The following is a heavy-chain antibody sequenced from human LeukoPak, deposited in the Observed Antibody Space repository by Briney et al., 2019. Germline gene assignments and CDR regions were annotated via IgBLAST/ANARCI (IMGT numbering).Heavy chain of an antibody. CDR1: GFSFNKYA. J-gene: IGHJ5*02. V-gene: IGHV3-23*01. CDR2: ITGSGGST. Sequence: PGGSLRLSCAASGFSFNKYAMTWVRQAPGKGLEWISTITGSGGSTDYADSVEGRFTISRDNSKDILYLQMSSLRVEDTAVYYCARVVVVVSSTARGWFDAWGQGTLVTVSS. CDR3: ARVVVVVSSTARGWFDA. D-gene: IGHD2-21*01.